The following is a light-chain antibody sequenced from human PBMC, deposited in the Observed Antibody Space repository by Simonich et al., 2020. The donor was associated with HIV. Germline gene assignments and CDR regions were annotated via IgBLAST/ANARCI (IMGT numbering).Light chain of an antibody. CDR2: GAS. V-gene: IGKV3-15*01. CDR3: QQYNNWPSPFT. CDR1: QSVSSN. Sequence: EIVMTQSPATLSVSTGDTATLSCRASQSVSSNLSWYQQKPGQAPRLLNYGASTRATGIPARFIGSGSGSEFSLPISSMQSEDFAVYYCQQYNNWPSPFTFGPGTKVDIK. J-gene: IGKJ3*01.